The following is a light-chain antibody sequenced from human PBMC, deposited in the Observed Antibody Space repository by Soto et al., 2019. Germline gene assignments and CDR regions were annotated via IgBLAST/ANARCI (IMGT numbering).Light chain of an antibody. V-gene: IGKV1-5*03. CDR2: QAS. J-gene: IGKJ1*01. Sequence: TLTGEVVDLVTITCRASQTISTWLAWYQQKPGTAPKLLIYQASTFKSGVPSRFSGSGSGTEFTLTISSLQPDDFATYYCQHYNSYSEAFGQGTKVDIK. CDR1: QTISTW. CDR3: QHYNSYSEA.